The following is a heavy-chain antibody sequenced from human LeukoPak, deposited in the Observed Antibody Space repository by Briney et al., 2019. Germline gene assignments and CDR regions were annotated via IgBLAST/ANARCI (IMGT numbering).Heavy chain of an antibody. CDR2: SIPIFGTA. V-gene: IGHV1-69*06. D-gene: IGHD3-10*01. Sequence: GASVKVSCKASGGTFSSYAISWVRQAPGQGLEWMGGSIPIFGTANYAQKFQGRVTITADKSTSTAYMELSSLRSEDTAVYYCARLWVVRGGYNGYGMDVWGKGTTVTVSS. CDR1: GGTFSSYA. CDR3: ARLWVVRGGYNGYGMDV. J-gene: IGHJ6*04.